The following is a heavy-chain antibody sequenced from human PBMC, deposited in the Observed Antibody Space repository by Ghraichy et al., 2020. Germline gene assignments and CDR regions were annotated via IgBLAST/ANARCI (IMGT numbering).Heavy chain of an antibody. D-gene: IGHD4-11*01. CDR3: AKSSSGSVTKPDY. J-gene: IGHJ4*02. CDR2: ISSSGDTT. V-gene: IGHV3-23*01. Sequence: GGSLRLSCAASGFTFSSYAMNWVRQAPGKGLEWVSGISSSGDTTYYAGSVKGRFTISRDNFKNTLYLQMNSLRAEDTAVYYCAKSSSGSVTKPDYWGQGTLVTVSS. CDR1: GFTFSSYA.